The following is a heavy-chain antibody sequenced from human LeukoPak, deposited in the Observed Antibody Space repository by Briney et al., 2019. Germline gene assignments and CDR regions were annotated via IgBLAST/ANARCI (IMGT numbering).Heavy chain of an antibody. D-gene: IGHD3-10*01. CDR2: IYPGDSDT. CDR1: GYSFTSYW. CDR3: ARLTMVRGVITPSDY. V-gene: IGHV5-51*01. Sequence: GESLKISCKGSGYSFTSYWIGWVRQMPGKGLEWMGIIYPGDSDTRYSPSFQGQVTISADKSISTAYLQWSSLKASDTAMYYCARLTMVRGVITPSDYWGQGTLVTVSS. J-gene: IGHJ4*02.